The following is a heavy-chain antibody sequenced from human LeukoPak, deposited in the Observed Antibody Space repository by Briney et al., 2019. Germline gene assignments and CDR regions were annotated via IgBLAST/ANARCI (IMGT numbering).Heavy chain of an antibody. Sequence: GGSLRLSCAASGFTFSIYWMHLVRQAPGKGLVWVSRINSDGSSTSYADSVKGRFTISRDNAKNTLYLQMNSMRVEDTAVYYFAREIPLYNSSAYYLYYFDYWGQGTLVTVSS. V-gene: IGHV3-74*01. CDR1: GFTFSIYW. J-gene: IGHJ4*02. CDR3: AREIPLYNSSAYYLYYFDY. D-gene: IGHD3-22*01. CDR2: INSDGSST.